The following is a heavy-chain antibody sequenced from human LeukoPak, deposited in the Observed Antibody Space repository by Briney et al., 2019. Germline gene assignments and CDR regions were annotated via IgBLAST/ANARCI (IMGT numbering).Heavy chain of an antibody. V-gene: IGHV4-39*01. CDR1: GASSSSSTDY. CDR2: MYYSRST. CDR3: SRHMSQSSIWYYWFDP. D-gene: IGHD6-13*01. Sequence: SETLSLTCTVSGASSSSSTDYWGWIRQPPGKGLEWIGSMYYSRSTYYNPSLKSRVTISVDTFNNQFSLKLTSVTAADTAVYYCSRHMSQSSIWYYWFDPWGQGTLVTVSS. J-gene: IGHJ5*02.